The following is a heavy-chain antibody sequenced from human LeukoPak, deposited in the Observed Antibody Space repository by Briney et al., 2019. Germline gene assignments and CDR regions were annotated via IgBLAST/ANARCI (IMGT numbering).Heavy chain of an antibody. CDR1: GGSISSGGYY. V-gene: IGHV4-31*03. CDR2: IYYSGST. CDR3: ATYIPRGGSGFDY. D-gene: IGHD2-15*01. Sequence: PSETLSLTCTVSGGSISSGGYYWSWIRQHPGTGLEWIGYIYYSGSTYYNPSLKSRVTISVDTSKNQFSLKLSSVTAADTAVYYCATYIPRGGSGFDYWGQGTLVTVSS. J-gene: IGHJ4*02.